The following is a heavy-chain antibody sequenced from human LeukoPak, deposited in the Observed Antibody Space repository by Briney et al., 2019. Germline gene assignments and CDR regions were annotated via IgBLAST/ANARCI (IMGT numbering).Heavy chain of an antibody. CDR1: GGSISSYY. CDR3: ARDEEVPAAKGFDI. D-gene: IGHD2-2*01. Sequence: PSETLSLTCTVSGGSISSYYWSWIRQPPGKGLEWIGYIYYSGSTNYNPSLKSRVTISVDTSKNQFSLKLSSVTAADTAVYYCARDEEVPAAKGFDIWGQGTIVTVSS. J-gene: IGHJ3*02. V-gene: IGHV4-59*01. CDR2: IYYSGST.